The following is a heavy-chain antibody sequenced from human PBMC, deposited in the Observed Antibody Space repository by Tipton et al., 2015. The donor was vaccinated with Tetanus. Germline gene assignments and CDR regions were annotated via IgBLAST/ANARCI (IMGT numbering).Heavy chain of an antibody. V-gene: IGHV4-4*07. CDR2: VDRSGTT. CDR1: GASISGYY. CDR3: ARGSDIVVVPGVTRADWFDP. Sequence: GASISGYYWSWIRQPAGKGLEWIGRVDRSGTTTYNPSLKGRVTMSLDTSKNQFSLKLTSVTAADTAMYYCARGSDIVVVPGVTRADWFDPWGQGTLVTVSS. D-gene: IGHD2-2*01. J-gene: IGHJ5*02.